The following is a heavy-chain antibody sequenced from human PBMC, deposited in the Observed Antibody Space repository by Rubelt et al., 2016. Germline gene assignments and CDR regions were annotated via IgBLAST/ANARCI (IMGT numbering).Heavy chain of an antibody. J-gene: IGHJ6*02. CDR3: SRREEGSTFFQYYGLDV. CDR2: INHSETT. V-gene: IGHV4-34*01. CDR1: SGSFSGFY. D-gene: IGHD3-3*02. Sequence: QVHLQQWGAGLLKPSETLSLTCAVYSGSFSGFYWSWIRQPPGKGLEWIGEINHSETTNYNQSLKSRVTISVDTSKNQFSLNLDSVTGADTAVYYCSRREEGSTFFQYYGLDVWGQGTTVTVSS.